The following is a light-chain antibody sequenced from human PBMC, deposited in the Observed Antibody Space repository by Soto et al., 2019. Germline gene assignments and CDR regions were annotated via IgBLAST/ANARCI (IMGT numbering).Light chain of an antibody. J-gene: IGKJ4*01. V-gene: IGKV3D-15*01. CDR1: QSVSTN. Sequence: EIVRTQSPATLSVSPGARATLSCRASQSVSTNNLAWYQKRPGQDPRLLIYDASTRATGIPARFSGSGSGTEFNLTISRLLSEEFAVYSCQQYNNWPLTVGGGTKVDIK. CDR3: QQYNNWPLT. CDR2: DAS.